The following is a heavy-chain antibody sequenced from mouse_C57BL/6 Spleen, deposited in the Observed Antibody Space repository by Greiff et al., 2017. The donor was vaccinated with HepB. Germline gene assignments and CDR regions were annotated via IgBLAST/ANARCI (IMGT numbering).Heavy chain of an antibody. CDR3: ARDGYYYFDY. CDR2: ISSGSSTI. D-gene: IGHD2-3*01. CDR1: GFTFSDYG. Sequence: EVQVVESGGGLVKPGGSLKLSCAASGFTFSDYGMHWVPQAPEKGLEWVAYISSGSSTIYYADTVKGRCTISRDNAKNTLFLQMTSLRSEDTAMYYCARDGYYYFDYWGQGTTLTVSS. V-gene: IGHV5-17*01. J-gene: IGHJ2*01.